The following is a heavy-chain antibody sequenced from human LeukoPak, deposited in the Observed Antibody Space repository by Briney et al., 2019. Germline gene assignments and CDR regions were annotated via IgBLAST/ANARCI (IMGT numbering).Heavy chain of an antibody. J-gene: IGHJ4*02. V-gene: IGHV3-7*03. D-gene: IGHD3-9*01. CDR1: GFTFSSYW. Sequence: GGSLRLSCAASGFTFSSYWMSWVRQAPGKGLEWVANIKQDGSEKYYVDSVKGRFTISRDTSKNTLYLQMDNLRAEDTAVYYCAKGLGLRYFDWLPDFWGQGTLVTVSS. CDR3: AKGLGLRYFDWLPDF. CDR2: IKQDGSEK.